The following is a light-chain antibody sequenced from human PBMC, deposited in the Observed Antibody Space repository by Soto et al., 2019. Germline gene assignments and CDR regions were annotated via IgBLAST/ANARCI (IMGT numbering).Light chain of an antibody. CDR2: GVT. Sequence: QSALTQPASMSGSPGQSITISCTGTSGDVGFYEFVSWYQQHPGKVPRLIIYGVTKRPSGVSHRFSGSKSGNTASLTISGLQVEDEADYSCASYTGSSTYLFGGGTKVTVL. CDR3: ASYTGSSTYL. CDR1: SGDVGFYEF. V-gene: IGLV2-14*03. J-gene: IGLJ3*02.